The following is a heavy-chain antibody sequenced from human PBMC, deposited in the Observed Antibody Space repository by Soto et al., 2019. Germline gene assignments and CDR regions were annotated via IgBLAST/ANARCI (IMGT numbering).Heavy chain of an antibody. CDR2: INHSGST. CDR3: ARAPTTVTTTSYYYYLDV. D-gene: IGHD4-17*01. CDR1: GGSFSGYY. Sequence: QVQLQQWGAGLLKPSETLSLTCAVYGGSFSGYYWSWIRQPPGKGLEWIGEINHSGSTNYNPSLQSRVTRSVDTAKTQFSLKLSSVTAADTAVYYCARAPTTVTTTSYYYYLDVWGKGTTVTVSS. V-gene: IGHV4-34*01. J-gene: IGHJ6*03.